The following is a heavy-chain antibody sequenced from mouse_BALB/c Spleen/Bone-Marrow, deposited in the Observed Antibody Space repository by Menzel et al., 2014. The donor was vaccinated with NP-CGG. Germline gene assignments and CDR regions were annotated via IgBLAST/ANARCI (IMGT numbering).Heavy chain of an antibody. CDR1: GYSFTGYF. Sequence: VQLKESGPELVKPGASVKISCKASGYSFTGYFMNWVMQSHGKSLEWIGRINPYNGDTFYNQKFKGKATLTVDKSSSTAHMELRSLASEDSAVYYCARGYNDSSSWFAYWGQGTLVTVSA. CDR2: INPYNGDT. J-gene: IGHJ3*01. D-gene: IGHD1-1*01. V-gene: IGHV1-20*02. CDR3: ARGYNDSSSWFAY.